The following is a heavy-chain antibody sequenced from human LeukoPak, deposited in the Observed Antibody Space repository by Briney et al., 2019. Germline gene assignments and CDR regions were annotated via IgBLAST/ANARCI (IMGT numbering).Heavy chain of an antibody. Sequence: GGSLRLSCSASGFTFDTFVMHWVRQAPGKGLEYVSGISGNGGSTYNADFVKGRFTISRDNSKNTLYLQMDSLRAEDTAVYYCARDIGQSDYWGQGTLVTVSS. V-gene: IGHV3-64*04. CDR1: GFTFDTFV. CDR3: ARDIGQSDY. CDR2: ISGNGGST. J-gene: IGHJ4*02.